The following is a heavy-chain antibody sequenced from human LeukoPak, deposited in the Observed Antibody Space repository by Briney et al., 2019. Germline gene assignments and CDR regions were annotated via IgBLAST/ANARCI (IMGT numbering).Heavy chain of an antibody. J-gene: IGHJ4*02. CDR2: ISGSGGST. D-gene: IGHD3-22*01. CDR1: GFTFSSYA. CDR3: AKDRRYYDSSGSSKEYHFDY. V-gene: IGHV3-23*01. Sequence: GGSLRLSCAASGFTFSSYAMSWVRQAPGKGLEWVSAISGSGGSTYYADSVKGRFTISRDNSKNTLYLQMNSLRAEDTAVYYCAKDRRYYDSSGSSKEYHFDYWGQGTLVTVSS.